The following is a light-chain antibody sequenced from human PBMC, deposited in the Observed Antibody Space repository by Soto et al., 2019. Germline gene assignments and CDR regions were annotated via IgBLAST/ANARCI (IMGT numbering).Light chain of an antibody. Sequence: QSVLTQPASVSGSPGQSITISCTGTSSDVGGYDYVSWYQLHPGKAPKLMVFEVNNRPSGGSYRFSGSKSGNTACLTFSWLKTKHEAHYFCNSYSISTASLFGTGTKV. CDR2: EVN. CDR3: NSYSISTASL. J-gene: IGLJ1*01. CDR1: SSDVGGYDY. V-gene: IGLV2-14*01.